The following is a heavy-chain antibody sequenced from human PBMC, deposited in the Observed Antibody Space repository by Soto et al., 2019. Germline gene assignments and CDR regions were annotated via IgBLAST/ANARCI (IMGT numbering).Heavy chain of an antibody. D-gene: IGHD6-19*01. CDR2: INHSGST. V-gene: IGHV4-34*01. CDR1: CGSFSGYY. J-gene: IGHJ4*02. Sequence: SDTLSLTCDGYCGSFSGYYWSWIGPPPWKGLEWIGEINHSGSTNYNPSLKSRVTISVDTSKNQFSLKLSSVTAADTAVYYCARGLSQWLVRWEFHAYWGQGTLVTVSS. CDR3: ARGLSQWLVRWEFHAY.